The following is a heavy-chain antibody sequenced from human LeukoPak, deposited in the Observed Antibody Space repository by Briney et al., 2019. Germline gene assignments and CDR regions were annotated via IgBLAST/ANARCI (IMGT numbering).Heavy chain of an antibody. CDR1: GYTFSGYY. CDR3: ATSYYDFWSYSSEYFQH. D-gene: IGHD3-3*01. CDR2: INPNSGCT. Sequence: GASVKVSCKASGYTFSGYYMHWVRQAPGQGLEWMGWINPNSGCTKYAQKFQGRVTMTRDTSISTAYMELSRLRSDDTAVYYCATSYYDFWSYSSEYFQHWGQGTLVTVSS. V-gene: IGHV1-2*02. J-gene: IGHJ1*01.